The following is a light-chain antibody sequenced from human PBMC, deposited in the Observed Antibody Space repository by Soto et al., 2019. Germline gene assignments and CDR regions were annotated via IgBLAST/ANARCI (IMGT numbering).Light chain of an antibody. J-gene: IGKJ4*01. V-gene: IGKV4-1*01. CDR2: WAS. CDR3: QHYFSTPLT. Sequence: DIVMTQSPDSLAVSLGERATINCKSSQTVLYSSNNKNYLAWYQQKPGQPPKLLIYWASTRGSGVPDRFSGSGSGTDFTLTISSLQTEDVAVYYCQHYFSTPLTFGGGT. CDR1: QTVLYSSNNKNY.